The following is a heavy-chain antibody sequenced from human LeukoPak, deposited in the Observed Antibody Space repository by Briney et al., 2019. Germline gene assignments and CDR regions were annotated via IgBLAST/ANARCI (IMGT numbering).Heavy chain of an antibody. CDR2: IYTSGST. CDR1: GGSISSYY. D-gene: IGHD2-15*01. CDR3: ARERYCSGGGCYYFDY. V-gene: IGHV4-4*07. J-gene: IGHJ4*02. Sequence: SETLSITCTGTGGSISSYYWRWIRQPAGKGLEWIGRIYTSGSTNYNPSLKSRVTMSVDTSKSQSSLKLSSVTGADTAVYYCARERYCSGGGCYYFDYWGQGTLVTVSS.